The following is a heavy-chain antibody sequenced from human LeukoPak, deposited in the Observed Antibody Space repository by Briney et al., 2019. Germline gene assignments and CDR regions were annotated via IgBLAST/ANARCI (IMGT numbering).Heavy chain of an antibody. V-gene: IGHV3-23*01. Sequence: GGSLRLSCAASEFIFSTYAISWVRQAPGKGLEWVSGVRASGNTYYADSVKGRFTISRDNSKNTLYLQMNSLRAEDTAVYYCAKVGFGNDYWGQGTLVTVSS. CDR3: AKVGFGNDY. D-gene: IGHD3-10*01. J-gene: IGHJ4*02. CDR2: VRASGNT. CDR1: EFIFSTYA.